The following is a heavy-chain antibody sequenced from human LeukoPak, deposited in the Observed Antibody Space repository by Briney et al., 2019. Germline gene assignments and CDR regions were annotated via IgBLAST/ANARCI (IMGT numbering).Heavy chain of an antibody. CDR2: ISSSSSTI. V-gene: IGHV3-48*01. CDR1: GFTFSSYS. J-gene: IGHJ4*02. CDR3: ARDWSGYCTNGVCYGFDY. Sequence: GGSLRLSCAASGFTFSSYSMNWVRQAPGKGLEWVSYISSSSSTIYYADSVKGRFTISRDNAKNSLYLQMNSLRAEDTAVYYCARDWSGYCTNGVCYGFDYWGQGTLVTVSS. D-gene: IGHD2-8*01.